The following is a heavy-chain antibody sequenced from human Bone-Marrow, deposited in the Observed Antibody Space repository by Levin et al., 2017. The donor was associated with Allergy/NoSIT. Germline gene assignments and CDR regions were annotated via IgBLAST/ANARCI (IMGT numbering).Heavy chain of an antibody. V-gene: IGHV3-23*01. J-gene: IGHJ6*02. CDR2: LSVSGDTT. D-gene: IGHD3-3*01. CDR3: ATSYETRDRPGYYYGMDV. Sequence: PGESLKISCAASGFPFRSFVISWVRQAPGRGLEWVSGLSVSGDTTKSADSVEGRFIMSRDSSKNTLYLQMNRLRAEDTAVYYCATSYETRDRPGYYYGMDVWGQGTTVSVSS. CDR1: GFPFRSFV.